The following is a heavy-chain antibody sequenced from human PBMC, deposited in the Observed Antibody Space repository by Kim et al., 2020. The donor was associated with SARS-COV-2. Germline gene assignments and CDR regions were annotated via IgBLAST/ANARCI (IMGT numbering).Heavy chain of an antibody. CDR3: ARFSSWRLDY. J-gene: IGHJ4*02. CDR2: ST. V-gene: IGHV4-34*01. Sequence: STNYNPSLKSRVTISVDTSKNQFSLKLSSVTAADTAVYYCARFSSWRLDYWGQGTLVTVSS. D-gene: IGHD6-13*01.